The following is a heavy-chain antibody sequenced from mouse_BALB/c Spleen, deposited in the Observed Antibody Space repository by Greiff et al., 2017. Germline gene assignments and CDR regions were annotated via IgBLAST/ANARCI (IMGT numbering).Heavy chain of an antibody. J-gene: IGHJ4*01. D-gene: IGHD2-3*01. CDR3: ARGVIYDGYYDAMDY. CDR1: GYTFTSYW. Sequence: VKLMESGAELARPGASVKLSCKASGYTFTSYWMQWVKQRPGQGLEWIGAIYPGDGDTRYTQKFKGKATLTADKSSSTAYMQLSSLASEDSAVYYCARGVIYDGYYDAMDYWGQGTSVTVSS. V-gene: IGHV1-87*01. CDR2: IYPGDGDT.